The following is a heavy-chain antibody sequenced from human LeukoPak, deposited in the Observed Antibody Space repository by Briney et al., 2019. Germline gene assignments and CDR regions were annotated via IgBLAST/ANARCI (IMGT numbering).Heavy chain of an antibody. V-gene: IGHV4-59*01. CDR1: GGSISSYY. CDR2: IYYSGST. Sequence: PSETLSLTCTVSGGSISSYYWSWIRQPPGKGLEWIGYIYYSGSTNYNPSLKSRVTISVDTSKNQFSLKLSSVTAADTAVYYCASDGSGYPYYFDYWGQGTLVTVSS. J-gene: IGHJ4*02. CDR3: ASDGSGYPYYFDY. D-gene: IGHD3-22*01.